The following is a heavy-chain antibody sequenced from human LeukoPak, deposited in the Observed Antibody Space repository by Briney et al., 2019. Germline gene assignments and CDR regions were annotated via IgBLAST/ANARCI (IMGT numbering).Heavy chain of an antibody. CDR1: GYTFTNYA. CDR2: INAGNGNT. V-gene: IGHV1-3*01. D-gene: IGHD3-22*01. CDR3: AGVGTVVVGGY. J-gene: IGHJ4*02. Sequence: ASVKVSCKASGYTFTNYAIHWVRQAPGQRPEWMGWINAGNGNTKYSQKFQGRVTITRDTSASTAYMELSSLRSEDTAVYYCAGVGTVVVGGYWGQGTLVTVSS.